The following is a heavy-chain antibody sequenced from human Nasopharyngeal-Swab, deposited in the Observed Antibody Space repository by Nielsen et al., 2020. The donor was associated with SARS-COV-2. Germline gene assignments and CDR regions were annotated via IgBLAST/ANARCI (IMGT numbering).Heavy chain of an antibody. Sequence: GASLKISCAVSGFTFSAYALSWVRQAPGKGLEWVSGISGSGGNTYYADSVAGRFTISRDNSNSRLFLQINSLRAEDTAVYYCARASWGLSVFDRWGQGTLVTVSS. D-gene: IGHD3-16*01. V-gene: IGHV3-23*01. CDR1: GFTFSAYA. CDR2: ISGSGGNT. CDR3: ARASWGLSVFDR. J-gene: IGHJ4*02.